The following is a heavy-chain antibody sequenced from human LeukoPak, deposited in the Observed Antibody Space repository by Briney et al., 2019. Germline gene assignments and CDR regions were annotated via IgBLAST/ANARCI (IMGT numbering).Heavy chain of an antibody. CDR3: AKDGRHGSSWEFDY. V-gene: IGHV3-30*02. Sequence: PGGSLRLSCAASGFTFSSYGMHWVRQAPGKGLEWVAFIRYDGSNKYYADSVKGRFTISRDNSKNTLYLQMNSLRAEDTAVYYCAKDGRHGSSWEFDYWGQGTLVTVSS. D-gene: IGHD6-13*01. CDR2: IRYDGSNK. CDR1: GFTFSSYG. J-gene: IGHJ4*02.